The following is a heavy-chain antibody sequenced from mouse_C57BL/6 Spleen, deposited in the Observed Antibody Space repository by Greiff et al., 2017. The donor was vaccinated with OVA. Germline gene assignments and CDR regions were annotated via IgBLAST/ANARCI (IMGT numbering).Heavy chain of an antibody. CDR2: IYPRSGNT. V-gene: IGHV1-81*01. D-gene: IGHD2-2*01. J-gene: IGHJ4*01. Sequence: QVHVKQSGAELARPGASVKLSCKASGYTFTSYGISWVKQRTGQGLEWIGEIYPRSGNTYYNEKFKGKATLTADKSSSTAYMELRSLTSEDSAVYFCAREGGYLFYAMDYWGQGTSVTVSS. CDR3: AREGGYLFYAMDY. CDR1: GYTFTSYG.